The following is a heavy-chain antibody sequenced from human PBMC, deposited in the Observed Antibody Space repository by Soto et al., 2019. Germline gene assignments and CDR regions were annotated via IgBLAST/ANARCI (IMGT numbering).Heavy chain of an antibody. J-gene: IGHJ4*02. CDR1: GFTFSSYS. D-gene: IGHD3-22*01. CDR3: ARETVGGYYYVPYYFDY. V-gene: IGHV3-48*02. Sequence: GGSLRLSCAASGFTFSSYSMNWVRQAPGKGLEWVSYISSSSSTIYYADSVKGRFTISRDNAKNSLYLQMNSLRDEDTAVYYCARETVGGYYYVPYYFDYWGQGTLVTVSS. CDR2: ISSSSSTI.